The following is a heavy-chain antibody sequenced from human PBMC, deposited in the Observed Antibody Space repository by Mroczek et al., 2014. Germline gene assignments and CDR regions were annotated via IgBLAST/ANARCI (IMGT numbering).Heavy chain of an antibody. CDR3: ARGVGACYDFWSGYCHRYYYYYMDV. CDR1: GGSFSGYY. V-gene: IGHV4-34*01. Sequence: QVQLQESGAGLLKPSETLSLTCAVYGGSFSGYYWSWIRQPPGKGLEWIGEINHSGSTNYNPSLKSRVTISVDTSKNQFSLKLSSVTAADTAVYYCARGVGACYDFWSGYCHRYYYYYMDVWGKGTTVTVSS. J-gene: IGHJ6*03. D-gene: IGHD3-3*01. CDR2: INHSGST.